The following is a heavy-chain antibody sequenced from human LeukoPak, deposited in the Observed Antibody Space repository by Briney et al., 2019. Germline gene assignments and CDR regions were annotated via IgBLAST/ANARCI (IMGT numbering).Heavy chain of an antibody. CDR1: GGTFSSYA. J-gene: IGHJ5*02. D-gene: IGHD2-2*02. Sequence: SVKVSCKASGGTFSSYAISWVRQAPGQGLEWMGGIIPIFGTANYAQKFQGRVTIIADESTSTAYMELSSLRSEDTAVYYCARYPTWDCSSTSCYTWWFDPWGQGTLVTVSS. V-gene: IGHV1-69*13. CDR3: ARYPTWDCSSTSCYTWWFDP. CDR2: IIPIFGTA.